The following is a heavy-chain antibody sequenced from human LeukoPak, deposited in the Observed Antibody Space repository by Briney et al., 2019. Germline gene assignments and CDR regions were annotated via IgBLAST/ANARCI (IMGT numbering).Heavy chain of an antibody. V-gene: IGHV3-30-3*01. CDR2: ISYDGSNK. Sequence: GRSLRLSCAASGFTFSSYAMHWVRQAPGKGLEWVAVISYDGSNKYYADSVKGRFTISRDNSKNTLYLQTNSLRAEDTAVYYCARDRVVVPAAYYYYYGMDVWGQGTTVTVSS. D-gene: IGHD2-2*01. CDR1: GFTFSSYA. CDR3: ARDRVVVPAAYYYYYGMDV. J-gene: IGHJ6*02.